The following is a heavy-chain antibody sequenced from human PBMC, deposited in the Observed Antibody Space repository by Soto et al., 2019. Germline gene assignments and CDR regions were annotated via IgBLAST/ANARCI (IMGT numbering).Heavy chain of an antibody. D-gene: IGHD3-10*01. CDR1: GGSISSSNW. Sequence: QVQLQESGPGLVKPSGTLSLTCAVSGGSISSSNWWSWVRQPPGKGLEWIGEIYHSGSTNYNPSLKSRVTISVDKSKNQFSLKLSSVTAADTAMYYCARSPRAFGGSYGMDVWGQGTTVTVSS. CDR2: IYHSGST. J-gene: IGHJ6*02. V-gene: IGHV4-4*02. CDR3: ARSPRAFGGSYGMDV.